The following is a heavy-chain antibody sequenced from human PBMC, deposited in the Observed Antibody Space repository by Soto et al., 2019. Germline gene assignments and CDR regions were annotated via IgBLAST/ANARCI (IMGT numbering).Heavy chain of an antibody. V-gene: IGHV1-69*13. CDR3: ATGPDGSSWYAGY. D-gene: IGHD6-13*01. J-gene: IGHJ1*01. Sequence: SVKVSCKASRGTFSGYAISWVRQAPGQGLEWMGGIIPIFGTANYAQKFQGRVTITADESTSTAYMELSSLRSEDTAVYYCATGPDGSSWYAGYWGQGTQVTVSS. CDR1: RGTFSGYA. CDR2: IIPIFGTA.